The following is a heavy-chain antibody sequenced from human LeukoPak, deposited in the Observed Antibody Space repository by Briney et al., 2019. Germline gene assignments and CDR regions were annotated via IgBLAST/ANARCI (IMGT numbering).Heavy chain of an antibody. CDR2: IKQDGSEK. J-gene: IGHJ4*02. Sequence: GGSLRLSCAASGFTFSNYWMSWVRQAPGKGLEWVANIKQDGSEKNYVDSVKGRFTISRDNSKNILYLQMNSLRAEDTAVYYCAKEIDTSGYSPFDYWGQGTLVTVSS. CDR1: GFTFSNYW. V-gene: IGHV3-7*01. D-gene: IGHD3-22*01. CDR3: AKEIDTSGYSPFDY.